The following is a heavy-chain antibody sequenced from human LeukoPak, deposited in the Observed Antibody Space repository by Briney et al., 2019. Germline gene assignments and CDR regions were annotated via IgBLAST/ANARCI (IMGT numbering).Heavy chain of an antibody. Sequence: GGSLRLSCAASGFTFSSYAMSWVRQAPGKGLEWVSAISGSGGSTYYADSVKGRSTISRDKSKNTLYLQMNSLRAEDTALYYCAKDFWSGYYSGYFDYWGQGTLVTVSS. CDR1: GFTFSSYA. CDR2: ISGSGGST. V-gene: IGHV3-23*01. CDR3: AKDFWSGYYSGYFDY. J-gene: IGHJ4*02. D-gene: IGHD3-3*01.